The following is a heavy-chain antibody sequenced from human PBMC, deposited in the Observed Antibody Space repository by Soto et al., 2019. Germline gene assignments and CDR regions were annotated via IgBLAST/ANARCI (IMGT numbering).Heavy chain of an antibody. D-gene: IGHD3-22*01. J-gene: IGHJ4*02. Sequence: GGALRLSCVASGFTFSIYGMHWVRQAPGKGLEWVSVIWYDGSNKYYADSVKGRFTISRDNSKNTLYLQMNSLRAEDTAVYYCARARGYYDSSGYLFWGQGTLVTVSS. V-gene: IGHV3-33*01. CDR2: IWYDGSNK. CDR3: ARARGYYDSSGYLF. CDR1: GFTFSIYG.